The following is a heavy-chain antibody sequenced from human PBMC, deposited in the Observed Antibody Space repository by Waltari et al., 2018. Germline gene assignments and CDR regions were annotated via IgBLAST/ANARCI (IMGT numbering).Heavy chain of an antibody. CDR3: ASGTAAGTLRPGPRPHDY. CDR1: GYTFTSYY. V-gene: IGHV1-46*01. D-gene: IGHD6-13*01. CDR2: INPSGGST. J-gene: IGHJ4*02. Sequence: QVQLVQSGAEVKKPGASVKVSCKASGYTFTSYYMHWVRQAPGQGLEWMGIINPSGGSTSYARKFQGRFTMTRDTSTSTVYMELSSLRSEDTAVYYCASGTAAGTLRPGPRPHDYWGQGTLVTVSS.